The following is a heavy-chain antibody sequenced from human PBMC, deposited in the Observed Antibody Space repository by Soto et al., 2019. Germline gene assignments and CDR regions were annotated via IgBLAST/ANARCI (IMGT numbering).Heavy chain of an antibody. D-gene: IGHD3-22*01. V-gene: IGHV4-59*01. CDR3: ARGRTVRNYADDSSDYFYFFDY. J-gene: IGHJ4*02. Sequence: ASETLSLTCTVSGDSISTFYWGWMRQSPGKELEWIGYVYYTGSTNYNPSLKSRVTISVDRSKNQFSLKLTSANAADAAVYYCARGRTVRNYADDSSDYFYFFDYWGQGTQVTVSS. CDR1: GDSISTFY. CDR2: VYYTGST.